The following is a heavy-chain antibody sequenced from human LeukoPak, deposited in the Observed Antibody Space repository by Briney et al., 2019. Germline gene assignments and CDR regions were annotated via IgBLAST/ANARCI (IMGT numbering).Heavy chain of an antibody. CDR3: ARVGYGETIDY. J-gene: IGHJ4*02. V-gene: IGHV4-61*01. CDR1: GGSVSSGSYY. CDR2: IYYSGST. D-gene: IGHD4-17*01. Sequence: SETLSLTCTVSGGSVSSGSYYWSWIRQPPGKGLEWIGYIYYSGSTNCNPSLKSRVTISVDTSKNQFSLKLSSVTAADTAVYYCARVGYGETIDYWGQGTLVTVSS.